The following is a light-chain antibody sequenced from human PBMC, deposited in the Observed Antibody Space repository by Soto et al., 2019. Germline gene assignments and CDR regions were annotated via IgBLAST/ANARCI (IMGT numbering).Light chain of an antibody. CDR3: QQLNSHPLT. CDR1: QDISDY. J-gene: IGKJ4*01. CDR2: AAS. V-gene: IGKV1-9*01. Sequence: DIQLTQSPSFLSASLGDRVTITCRASQDISDYLAWYQQRPGKAPKLLIYAASTLQSGVPSRFSGSGSGTEFTLTISSLQPEDFATYSCQQLNSHPLTFGGGTKVDIK.